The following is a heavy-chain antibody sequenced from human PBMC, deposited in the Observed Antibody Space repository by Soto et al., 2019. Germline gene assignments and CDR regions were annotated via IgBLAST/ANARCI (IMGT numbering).Heavy chain of an antibody. J-gene: IGHJ6*02. CDR2: IKSDGSST. Sequence: GGSLRLSCAASGFAFSTYWMHWFRQVPGKGLVWVSRIKSDGSSTTYADSVKGRFTISRDNAKKTLYLQMNSLRAEDTAVYYCARFERPNYYGMDVWGQGTTVTVSS. CDR1: GFAFSTYW. V-gene: IGHV3-74*03. CDR3: ARFERPNYYGMDV.